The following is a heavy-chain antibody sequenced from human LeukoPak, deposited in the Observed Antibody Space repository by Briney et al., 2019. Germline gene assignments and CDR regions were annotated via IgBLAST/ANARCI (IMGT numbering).Heavy chain of an antibody. CDR1: GFTFSSYA. D-gene: IGHD3-9*01. CDR2: ISYDGSNK. V-gene: IGHV3-30*14. Sequence: GGSLRLSCAASGFTFSSYAMHWVRQAPGKGLEWVAVISYDGSNKYYADSVKGRFTIFRDNSKNTLYLQMGGLKAEDMAVYYCAREGPGGYVGPYFDYWGQGTLVTVSS. CDR3: AREGPGGYVGPYFDY. J-gene: IGHJ4*02.